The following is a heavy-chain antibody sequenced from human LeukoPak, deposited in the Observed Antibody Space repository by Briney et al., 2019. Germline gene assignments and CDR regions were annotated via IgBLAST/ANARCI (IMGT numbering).Heavy chain of an antibody. Sequence: GGSLRLSCAASGFTFGTYAMHCVRQAPGEGLQWVAVISYDGSKKYYADAVKGRFTISRDNSKNTLYLQMNSLRAEDTAVYYCARERAATSGMDVWGQGTTVTVSS. V-gene: IGHV3-30-3*01. CDR1: GFTFGTYA. CDR2: ISYDGSKK. CDR3: ARERAATSGMDV. D-gene: IGHD5-12*01. J-gene: IGHJ6*02.